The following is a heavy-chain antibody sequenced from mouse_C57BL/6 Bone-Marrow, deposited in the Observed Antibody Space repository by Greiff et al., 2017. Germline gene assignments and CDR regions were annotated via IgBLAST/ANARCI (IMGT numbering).Heavy chain of an antibody. CDR2: ILPGSGST. Sequence: VQLQQSGAELMKPGASVKLSCKATGYTFTGYWIEWVKQRPGHGLEWIGEILPGSGSTNYNEKFKGKATFTADTSSNTAYMQLSSLTTEDSAIYSGARWVLLLPYWYFDVWGTGTTVTVSS. J-gene: IGHJ1*03. V-gene: IGHV1-9*01. CDR3: ARWVLLLPYWYFDV. D-gene: IGHD2-3*01. CDR1: GYTFTGYW.